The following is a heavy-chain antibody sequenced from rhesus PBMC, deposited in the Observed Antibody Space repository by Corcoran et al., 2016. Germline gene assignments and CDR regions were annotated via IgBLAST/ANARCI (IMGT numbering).Heavy chain of an antibody. CDR1: GYSISSNY. Sequence: QVQLQESGPGLVKPSETLSLTCAVSGYSISSNYWSWIRQPPGKGLEWIGYISGSSVSTYYTPSLKSRVTISTDTSKNQFSLKLSSVTAADTAVYYCARLGDYGVLGWGRGTLVTVSS. CDR3: ARLGDYGVLG. J-gene: IGHJ5-2*02. V-gene: IGHV4-165*01. CDR2: ISGSSVST. D-gene: IGHD4-29*01.